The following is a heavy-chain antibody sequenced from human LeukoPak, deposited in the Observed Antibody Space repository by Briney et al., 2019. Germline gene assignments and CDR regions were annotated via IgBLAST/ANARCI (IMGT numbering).Heavy chain of an antibody. D-gene: IGHD2-2*01. V-gene: IGHV4-39*07. CDR2: IYYSGST. Sequence: SETLSLTCTVSGGSISSSSYYWGWIRQPPGKGLEWIGRIYYSGSTYYNPSLKSRVTISVDTSKNQFSLKLSSVTAADTAVCYCARVPAASYYYYYYYMDVWGKGTTVTVSS. CDR3: ARVPAASYYYYYYYMDV. CDR1: GGSISSSSYY. J-gene: IGHJ6*03.